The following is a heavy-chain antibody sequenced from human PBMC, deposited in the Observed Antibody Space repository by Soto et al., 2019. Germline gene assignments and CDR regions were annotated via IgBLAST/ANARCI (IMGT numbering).Heavy chain of an antibody. D-gene: IGHD2-15*01. CDR2: INPNSGGT. CDR3: ARDQTVSVVNYYYGMDV. V-gene: IGHV1-2*02. J-gene: IGHJ6*02. CDR1: GYTFTGYY. Sequence: ASVKVSCKASGYTFTGYYMHWVRQAPGLGLEWMGWINPNSGGTNYAQKFQGRVTMTRDTSISTAYMELSRLRSDDTAVYYCARDQTVSVVNYYYGMDVWGQGTTVTVSS.